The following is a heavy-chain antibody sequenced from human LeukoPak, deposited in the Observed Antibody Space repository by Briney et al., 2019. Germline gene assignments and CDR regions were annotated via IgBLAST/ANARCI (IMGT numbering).Heavy chain of an antibody. CDR2: INPNSGGT. CDR3: ARDQESGTIAAAPL. D-gene: IGHD6-13*01. CDR1: GFTFTNFA. Sequence: GGSLRLSCAASGFTFTNFAMHWVRQAPGQGLEWMGWINPNSGGTNYAQKFQGRVTMTRDTSISTAYMELSRLRSDDTAVYYCARDQESGTIAAAPLWGQGTLVTVSS. J-gene: IGHJ4*02. V-gene: IGHV1-2*02.